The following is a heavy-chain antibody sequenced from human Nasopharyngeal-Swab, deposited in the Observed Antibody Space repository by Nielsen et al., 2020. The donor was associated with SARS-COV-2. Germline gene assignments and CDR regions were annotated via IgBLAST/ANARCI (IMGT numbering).Heavy chain of an antibody. CDR1: GGSISSNY. CDR2: IYFSGST. D-gene: IGHD1-26*01. CDR3: ARGRELFNCYYYVMDV. Sequence: GSLRPSCTASGGSISSNYWSWIRQPPGKGLEWIGYIYFSGSTNYNPSLKSRVTISVDTSKNKFSLKLSSVTAADTAVYYCARGRELFNCYYYVMDVWGQGTTVTVSS. V-gene: IGHV4-59*01. J-gene: IGHJ6*02.